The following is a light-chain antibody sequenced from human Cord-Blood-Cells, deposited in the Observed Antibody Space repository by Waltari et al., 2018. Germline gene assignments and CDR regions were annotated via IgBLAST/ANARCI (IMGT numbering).Light chain of an antibody. J-gene: IGLJ1*01. CDR3: CSYAGSYFYV. CDR1: SSDVGGYNY. Sequence: QSALTQPRPVSGSPGQSVTISCTGTSSDVGGYNYVSWYQQHPGKAPKLMIYDVSKRPSGVPDRFSGSKSGNTASLTISGLQAEDEADYYCCSYAGSYFYVFGTGTKVTVL. V-gene: IGLV2-11*01. CDR2: DVS.